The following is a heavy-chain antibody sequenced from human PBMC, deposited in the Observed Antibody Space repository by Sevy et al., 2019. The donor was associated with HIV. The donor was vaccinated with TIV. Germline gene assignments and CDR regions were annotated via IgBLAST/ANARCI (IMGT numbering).Heavy chain of an antibody. CDR1: GFTFSTHW. V-gene: IGHV3-7*03. J-gene: IGHJ4*02. CDR3: AKDVY. Sequence: GGSLRLSCAASGFTFSTHWMSWVRQAPGKGLEWVANIKEDGSEKYYVDSEKGRFTISRDNAKNSLFLQMNSLRAEDTAVYYCAKDVYWGQGTLVTVSS. CDR2: IKEDGSEK.